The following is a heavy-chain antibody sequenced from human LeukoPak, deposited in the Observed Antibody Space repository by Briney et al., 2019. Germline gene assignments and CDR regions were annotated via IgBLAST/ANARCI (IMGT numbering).Heavy chain of an antibody. CDR1: GGSISSGDYY. Sequence: SETLSLICTVSGGSISSGDYYWSWIRQPPGKGLEWIGYIYYSGSTYYNPSLKSRVTISVDTSKNQFSLKLSSVTAADTAVYYCARGVDTAMVADYWGQGTLVTVSS. J-gene: IGHJ4*02. CDR2: IYYSGST. CDR3: ARGVDTAMVADY. D-gene: IGHD5-18*01. V-gene: IGHV4-30-4*08.